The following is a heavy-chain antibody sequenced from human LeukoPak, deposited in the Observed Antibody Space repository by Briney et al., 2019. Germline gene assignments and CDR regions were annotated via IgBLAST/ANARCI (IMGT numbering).Heavy chain of an antibody. J-gene: IGHJ4*02. D-gene: IGHD6-19*01. CDR1: GGSISSGSYY. CDR3: ARGAAVAVHY. CDR2: IYTSGST. Sequence: PSQTLSLTCTVSGGSISSGSYYWSWIRQPAGKGLEWIGRIYTSGSTNYNPSLKSRVTISVDTSKNQFSLKLSSVTAADTAVYYCARGAAVAVHYWGQGTLVTVSS. V-gene: IGHV4-61*02.